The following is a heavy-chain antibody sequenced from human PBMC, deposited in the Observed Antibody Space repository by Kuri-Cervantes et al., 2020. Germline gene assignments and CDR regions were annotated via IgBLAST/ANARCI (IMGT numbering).Heavy chain of an antibody. Sequence: SETLSLTCTVSSGSISSYYWSWIRQPAGKGLEWIGRIYTSGSTNYNPSLKSRVTMSVDTSKNQFSLKLSSVTAADTAVYYCARHTYSSGWYWLNVGWFDSWGQGTLVTVSS. CDR3: ARHTYSSGWYWLNVGWFDS. J-gene: IGHJ5*01. CDR2: IYTSGST. D-gene: IGHD6-19*01. CDR1: SGSISSYY. V-gene: IGHV4-4*07.